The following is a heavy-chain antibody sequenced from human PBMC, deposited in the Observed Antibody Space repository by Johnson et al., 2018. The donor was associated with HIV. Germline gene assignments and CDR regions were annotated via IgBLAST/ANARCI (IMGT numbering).Heavy chain of an antibody. CDR3: AREAIVGPTDDAFDI. D-gene: IGHD1-26*01. Sequence: VQLVESGGGVVQPGRSLRLSCVAAGFTFSKYYMSWVRQAPGKGLEWVANIKHDRSQIYYADSVKGLFTISSDSAENSLYLQMNSLRAEDTAVYYCAREAIVGPTDDAFDIWGQGTMVTVSS. V-gene: IGHV3-7*05. J-gene: IGHJ3*02. CDR1: GFTFSKYY. CDR2: IKHDRSQI.